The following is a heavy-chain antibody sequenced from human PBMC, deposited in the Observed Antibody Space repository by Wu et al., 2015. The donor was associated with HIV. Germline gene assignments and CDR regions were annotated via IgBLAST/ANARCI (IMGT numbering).Heavy chain of an antibody. CDR1: GYTFTTSD. D-gene: IGHD3/OR15-3a*01. Sequence: QVQLVQSGAEVKKPGASVKVSCKASGYTFTTSDIHWVRQAPGQGLEWMGGIIPIVGTPRYAQRFHGRVTISTDEDTSTAYMELSNLRNEDSAVYYCATHPGWTGVLDAFDMWGQGTLVTVSS. J-gene: IGHJ3*02. CDR2: IIPIVGTP. V-gene: IGHV1-69*01. CDR3: ATHPGWTGVLDAFDM.